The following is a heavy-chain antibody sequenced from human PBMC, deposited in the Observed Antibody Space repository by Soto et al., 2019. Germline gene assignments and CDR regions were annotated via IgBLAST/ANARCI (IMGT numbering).Heavy chain of an antibody. CDR3: TTEAIAVAGMPKYFQH. CDR2: IKSKTDGGTT. D-gene: IGHD6-19*01. CDR1: GFTFSNAW. Sequence: GGSLRLSCAASGFTFSNAWMSWVRQAPGKGLEWVGRIKSKTDGGTTDYAAPVKGRFTISRDDSKNTLYLQMNSLKTEDTAVYYCTTEAIAVAGMPKYFQHWGQGTLVTVS. V-gene: IGHV3-15*01. J-gene: IGHJ1*01.